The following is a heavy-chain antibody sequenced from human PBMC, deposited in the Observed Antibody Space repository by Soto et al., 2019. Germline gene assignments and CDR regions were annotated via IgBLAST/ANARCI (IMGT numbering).Heavy chain of an antibody. CDR1: GFTFSSYG. D-gene: IGHD1-1*01. Sequence: GGSLRLSCAASGFTFSSYGMHWVRQAPGKGLEWVAVIWYDGSNKYYADSVKGRFTISRDNSKNTLYLQMNSLRAEDTAVYYCARDKYRPPERRYYGMDVWGQGTTVTVSS. J-gene: IGHJ6*02. V-gene: IGHV3-33*01. CDR2: IWYDGSNK. CDR3: ARDKYRPPERRYYGMDV.